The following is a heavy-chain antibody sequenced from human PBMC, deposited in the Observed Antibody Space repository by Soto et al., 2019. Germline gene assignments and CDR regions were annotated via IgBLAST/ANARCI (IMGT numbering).Heavy chain of an antibody. D-gene: IGHD2-2*01. V-gene: IGHV2-5*02. J-gene: IGHJ5*02. CDR3: AHVRVGVVPTAMDNWFDP. CDR2: SYWDDEK. Sequence: QITLKESGPTLVKPTQTLTLTCTFSGFSLSTSGVGVGWIRQPPGKALEWLALSYWDDEKRYSQSLKNTLTSTKDTTKNHVVLTMTNMDPLDTATYYCAHVRVGVVPTAMDNWFDPWGQGTLVTVSS. CDR1: GFSLSTSGVG.